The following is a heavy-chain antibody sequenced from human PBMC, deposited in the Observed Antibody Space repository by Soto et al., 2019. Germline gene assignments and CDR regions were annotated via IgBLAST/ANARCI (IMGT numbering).Heavy chain of an antibody. D-gene: IGHD2-21*01. V-gene: IGHV1-46*01. CDR1: GYTFTSYY. Sequence: ASVKVSCKASGYTFTSYYMHWVRQAPGQGLEWMGIISTSGGSTSYAQKFKGRVTMTRDTSTSTVYMELSSLRSEDTAVYYCARGFPYYPLDYWGQGTLVTVSS. J-gene: IGHJ4*02. CDR2: ISTSGGST. CDR3: ARGFPYYPLDY.